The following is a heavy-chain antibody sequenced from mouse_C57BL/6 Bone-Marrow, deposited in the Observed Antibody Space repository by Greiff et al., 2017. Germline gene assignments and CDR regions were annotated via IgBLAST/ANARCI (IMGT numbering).Heavy chain of an antibody. CDR3: ARDTTVVARGYFDY. CDR1: GYSFTSYY. CDR2: IYPGSGNT. Sequence: VKVVESGPELVKPGASVKISCKASGYSFTSYYIHWVKQRPGQGLEWIGWIYPGSGNTKYNEKFKGKATLTADTSSSTAYMQLSSLTSEDSAVYYCARDTTVVARGYFDYWGQGTTLTVSS. D-gene: IGHD1-1*01. V-gene: IGHV1-66*01. J-gene: IGHJ2*01.